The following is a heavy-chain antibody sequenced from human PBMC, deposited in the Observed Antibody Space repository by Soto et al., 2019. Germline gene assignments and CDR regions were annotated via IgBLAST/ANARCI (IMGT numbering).Heavy chain of an antibody. D-gene: IGHD3-10*01. Sequence: QVQLQESGPGLVKPSGTLSLTCAVYGGSISSSNLWSWVRQPPGKGLEWIGEIYHTGRTNYNQSLKSRGTLSVDKFMNQFSLKLISGTGAYTGVYYCASDYMVRGVMRWFDPWGQGTLVTVSS. CDR1: GGSISSSNL. J-gene: IGHJ5*02. V-gene: IGHV4-4*02. CDR2: IYHTGRT. CDR3: ASDYMVRGVMRWFDP.